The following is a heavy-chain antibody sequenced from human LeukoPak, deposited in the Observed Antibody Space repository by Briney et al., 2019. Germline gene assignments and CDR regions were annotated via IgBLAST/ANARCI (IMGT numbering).Heavy chain of an antibody. J-gene: IGHJ6*04. CDR2: ISWNSGSI. CDR1: GFTFDDYA. V-gene: IGHV3-9*01. CDR3: ELGITMIGGV. Sequence: PGRSLRLSCAASGFTFDDYAMHWVRQAPGKGLEWVSGISWNSGSIGYADSVKGRFTISRDNAKNSLYLQMNSLRAEDTAVYYAELGITMIGGVWGKGTTVTISS. D-gene: IGHD3-10*02.